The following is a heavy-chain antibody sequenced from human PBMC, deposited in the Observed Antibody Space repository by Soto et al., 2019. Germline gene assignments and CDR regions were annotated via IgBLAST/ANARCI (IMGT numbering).Heavy chain of an antibody. CDR2: IYPGDSET. CDR1: GYSFPSYW. V-gene: IGHV5-51*01. CDR3: ATFGRSTVTTFSGMDV. D-gene: IGHD4-17*01. Sequence: GESLKISCKGSGYSFPSYWIGWVRQMPGKGLEWMGIIYPGDSETRYSPSFQGQVTISVDKSISTAYLQWSSLKASDTAMYYCATFGRSTVTTFSGMDVWGQGTTVTVS. J-gene: IGHJ6*02.